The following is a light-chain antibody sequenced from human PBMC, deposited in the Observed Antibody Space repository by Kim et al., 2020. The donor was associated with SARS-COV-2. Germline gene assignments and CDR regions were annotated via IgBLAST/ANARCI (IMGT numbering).Light chain of an antibody. CDR1: HHINTF. CDR3: QQTYDSYT. Sequence: DIQMTQSPSSLSASVGDRVTITCLASHHINTFLNWYQHRPGKAPKLLIYAASTLESGFPSRFSGGGSGTDFTLTISSLQPEDLGTYYCQQTYDSYTFGQGTKLEI. J-gene: IGKJ2*01. V-gene: IGKV1-39*01. CDR2: AAS.